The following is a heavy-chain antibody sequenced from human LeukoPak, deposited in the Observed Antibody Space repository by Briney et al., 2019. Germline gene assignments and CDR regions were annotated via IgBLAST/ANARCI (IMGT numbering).Heavy chain of an antibody. CDR1: GYTFTSYY. J-gene: IGHJ6*03. D-gene: IGHD6-13*01. CDR2: INPSGGST. V-gene: IGHV1-46*01. Sequence: ASVKVSCKASGYTFTSYYMHWVRQAPGQGLEWMGIINPSGGSTSYAQKCQGRVTMTRDTSTSTVYMELSSLRSEDTAVYYCARDRDSSSWYDLPYYYYMDVWGKGTTVTVSS. CDR3: ARDRDSSSWYDLPYYYYMDV.